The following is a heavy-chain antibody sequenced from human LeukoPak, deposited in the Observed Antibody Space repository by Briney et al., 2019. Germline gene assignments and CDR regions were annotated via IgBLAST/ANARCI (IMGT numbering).Heavy chain of an antibody. Sequence: GGSLRLSCAASGFTFSSYSMNWVRQAPGKGLEWVSSISSSSSYIYYADSVKGRFTISRDNAKNSLYLQMNSLRAEDTAVYYCASSEGIAVAGFDYWGQGTLVTVSS. CDR1: GFTFSSYS. V-gene: IGHV3-21*01. CDR2: ISSSSSYI. J-gene: IGHJ4*02. CDR3: ASSEGIAVAGFDY. D-gene: IGHD6-19*01.